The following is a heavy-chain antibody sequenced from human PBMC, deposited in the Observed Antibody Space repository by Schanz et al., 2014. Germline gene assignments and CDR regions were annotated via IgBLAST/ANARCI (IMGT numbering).Heavy chain of an antibody. V-gene: IGHV3-53*01. Sequence: EVQLVESGGGLIQPGGSLRLSCAASGFTVSSNYMSWVRQAPGKGLEWVSVIYSGGSTYYADSVKGRFTISRDNSKNTLYLQMNSLRAEDAAVYRCARDKNYDDSAEYGMDVWGQGTTVTVSS. CDR2: IYSGGST. CDR3: ARDKNYDDSAEYGMDV. D-gene: IGHD3-22*01. CDR1: GFTVSSNY. J-gene: IGHJ6*02.